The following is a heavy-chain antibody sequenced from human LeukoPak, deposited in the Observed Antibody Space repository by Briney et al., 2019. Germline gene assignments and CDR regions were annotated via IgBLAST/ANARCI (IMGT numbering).Heavy chain of an antibody. Sequence: GRSLRHSCTASGFTFGDYAMSWFRQAPGKGLEWVGFIRSKAYGGTTEYAASVKGRFTISRDDSKSIAYLQMNSLKTEDTAVYYCTRDTLLRYFDWFVPFDYWGQGTLVTVSS. J-gene: IGHJ4*02. D-gene: IGHD3-9*01. CDR3: TRDTLLRYFDWFVPFDY. CDR2: IRSKAYGGTT. CDR1: GFTFGDYA. V-gene: IGHV3-49*03.